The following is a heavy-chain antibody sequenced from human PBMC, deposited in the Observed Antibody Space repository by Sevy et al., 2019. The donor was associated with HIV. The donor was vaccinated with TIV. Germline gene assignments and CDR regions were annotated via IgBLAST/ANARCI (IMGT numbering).Heavy chain of an antibody. CDR2: TYYRSKWFN. CDR1: GDSVSSNTAA. V-gene: IGHV6-1*01. CDR3: ARDQSSVASNWDSVAPADYGMEV. D-gene: IGHD2-2*01. J-gene: IGHJ6*02. Sequence: SQTLSLTCAISGDSVSSNTAAWNWIRQSPSRGLEWLGRTYYRSKWFNDYAVSVISRISINPDTSKNPFSLQLNSVTPEDTAMHYCARDQSSVASNWDSVAPADYGMEVWGQGTTVTVSS.